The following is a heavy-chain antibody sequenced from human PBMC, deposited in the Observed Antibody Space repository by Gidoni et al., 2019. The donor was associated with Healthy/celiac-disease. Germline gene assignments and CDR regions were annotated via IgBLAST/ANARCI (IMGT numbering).Heavy chain of an antibody. CDR3: ARHSRHGSAPRGYSL. D-gene: IGHD3-10*01. CDR1: GYSFTSYW. J-gene: IGHJ4*02. Sequence: EVQLVQSGAEVKKPGESLKISCQGSGYSFTSYWIGWVRQMPGKGLAWMGIIYPGDSDTRYSPSFQGQVTISADKSISTAYLQWSSLKASDTAMYYCARHSRHGSAPRGYSLWGQGTLVTVSS. V-gene: IGHV5-51*01. CDR2: IYPGDSDT.